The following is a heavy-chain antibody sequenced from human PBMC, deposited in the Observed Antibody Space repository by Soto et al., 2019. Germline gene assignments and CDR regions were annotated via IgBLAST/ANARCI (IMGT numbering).Heavy chain of an antibody. D-gene: IGHD5-12*01. CDR3: ARERVQYIVTGGPEDYGMDV. CDR1: GGSITTYY. CDR2: IYYRGTT. J-gene: IGHJ6*02. V-gene: IGHV4-59*01. Sequence: SETLSLTCTVSGGSITTYYWGWIRQPPGKXLERIGYIYYRGTTNYNPSLKSRVIISIDTAKNQFSLNLTSVTAADTAVYYCARERVQYIVTGGPEDYGMDVWGQGTTVTVSS.